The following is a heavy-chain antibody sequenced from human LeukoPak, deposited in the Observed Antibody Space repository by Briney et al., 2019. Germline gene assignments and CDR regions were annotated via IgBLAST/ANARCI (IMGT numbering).Heavy chain of an antibody. Sequence: GRSLKLSCAVSGXTFXXXGXXXXXXAXGXGLXWVXXISYDGDNKYYGDSVKGRFTISRDNSKNTLYLQMSSLRAEDTAIYYCARTYYDFWTGYYDYWGQGTLVTVSS. J-gene: IGHJ4*02. V-gene: IGHV3-30*03. CDR1: GXTFXXXG. D-gene: IGHD3-3*01. CDR3: ARTYYDFWTGYYDY. CDR2: ISYDGDNK.